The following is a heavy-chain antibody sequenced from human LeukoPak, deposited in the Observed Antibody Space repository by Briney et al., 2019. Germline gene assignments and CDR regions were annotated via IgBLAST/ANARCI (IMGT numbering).Heavy chain of an antibody. J-gene: IGHJ4*02. D-gene: IGHD4-11*01. CDR2: INHSGST. V-gene: IGHV4-34*01. Sequence: PSETLSLTCAVYGGSFSGYYWSWIRQPPGKGLEWIGEINHSGSTNYNPSLKSRVTISVDTSKNQFSLKLSSVTAADTAVHYCARGKTVTNYYDYWGQGTLVTVSS. CDR3: ARGKTVTNYYDY. CDR1: GGSFSGYY.